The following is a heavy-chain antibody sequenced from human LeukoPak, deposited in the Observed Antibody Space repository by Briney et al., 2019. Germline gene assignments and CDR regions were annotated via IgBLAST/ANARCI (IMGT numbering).Heavy chain of an antibody. CDR1: GFTFSNYW. CDR2: IKQDGSER. Sequence: GGSLRLSRAASGFTFSNYWMTWVRQAPGKGLEWVANIKQDGSERFYVDSVKGRFTISRDNAKNSLYLQMNSLRAEDTAVYYCAREDTVAGDAFDIWGQGTMVIVSS. CDR3: AREDTVAGDAFDI. D-gene: IGHD4-23*01. J-gene: IGHJ3*02. V-gene: IGHV3-7*01.